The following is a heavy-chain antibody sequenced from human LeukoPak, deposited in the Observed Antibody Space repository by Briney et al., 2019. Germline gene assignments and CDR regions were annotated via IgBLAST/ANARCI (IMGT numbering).Heavy chain of an antibody. CDR1: GYTFTGYY. D-gene: IGHD5-18*01. CDR3: ASWGKGADTAMVKKGHYYYYMDV. J-gene: IGHJ6*03. Sequence: AASVKVSCKASGYTFTGYYMHWVRQAPGQGLEWMGWINPNSGGTNYAQKFQGRVTMTRDTSISTAYMELSRLRSDDTAVYYCASWGKGADTAMVKKGHYYYYMDVWGKGTTVTVSS. V-gene: IGHV1-2*02. CDR2: INPNSGGT.